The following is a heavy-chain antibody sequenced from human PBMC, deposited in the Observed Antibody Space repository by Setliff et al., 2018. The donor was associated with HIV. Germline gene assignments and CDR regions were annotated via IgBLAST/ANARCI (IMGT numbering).Heavy chain of an antibody. CDR2: ISGSGSSK. CDR3: ARTAPPRIAAPYNDPFDI. D-gene: IGHD6-13*01. CDR1: GFTFSNFW. J-gene: IGHJ3*02. V-gene: IGHV3-23*01. Sequence: PGGSLRLSCAASGFTFSNFWMHWVRQAPGKGLEWVSSISGSGSSKFSADSVKGRFTISRDSSRNTLYLRMNSLTVEDTAVYYCARTAPPRIAAPYNDPFDIWGQGTMVTVS.